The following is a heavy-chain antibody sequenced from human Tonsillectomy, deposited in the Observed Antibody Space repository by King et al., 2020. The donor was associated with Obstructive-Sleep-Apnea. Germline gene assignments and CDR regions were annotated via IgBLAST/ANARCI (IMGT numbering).Heavy chain of an antibody. J-gene: IGHJ4*02. Sequence: VQLVESGGGLVQPGGSLRLFCAGSGFTFRIYAMRWVRQAPGTGLEWVSGISGSCGSTSSALSEKGRFTISRDNSKNKLYLQMNSLIAEDTAVYYCAKDSMDYDILTGPVDYRGQGTLVTVSS. CDR2: ISGSCGST. CDR1: GFTFRIYA. V-gene: IGHV3-23*04. CDR3: AKDSMDYDILTGPVDY. D-gene: IGHD3-9*01.